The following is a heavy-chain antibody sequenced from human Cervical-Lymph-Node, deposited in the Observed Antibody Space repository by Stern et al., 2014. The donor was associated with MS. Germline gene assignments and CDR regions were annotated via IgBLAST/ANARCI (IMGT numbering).Heavy chain of an antibody. CDR1: GFTFDDYA. CDR3: AVLAGSGSQSVDF. D-gene: IGHD3-10*01. Sequence: VQLVESGGGLVQPGRSLRLSCVGSGFTFDDYAMHWVRQAPGKGLEWVAGIGWDGVNIDYADSVMGRFTISRDNAKNSLYLQMNSLRAEDTALYYCAVLAGSGSQSVDFWGQGTRVIVST. J-gene: IGHJ4*02. V-gene: IGHV3-9*01. CDR2: IGWDGVNI.